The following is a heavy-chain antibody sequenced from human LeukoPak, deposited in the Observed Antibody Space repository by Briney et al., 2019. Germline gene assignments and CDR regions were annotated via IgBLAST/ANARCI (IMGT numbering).Heavy chain of an antibody. J-gene: IGHJ5*02. V-gene: IGHV1-69*04. CDR3: ARPRAGQQLVHNWFDP. Sequence: AWVKVSCKSSGGTFTSYAINWVRQAPGQGLEGVGRIIPILGIANYAQKIQGRVTITAHKSTSTAYMELSSLTSEDTAVYYCARPRAGQQLVHNWFDPWGQGTLVTVSS. CDR1: GGTFTSYA. D-gene: IGHD6-13*01. CDR2: IIPILGIA.